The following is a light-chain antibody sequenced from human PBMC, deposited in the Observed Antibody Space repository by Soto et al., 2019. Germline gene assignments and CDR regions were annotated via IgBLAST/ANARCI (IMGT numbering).Light chain of an antibody. Sequence: EIVLTQSPATLSLSPGERATLSCRASQSVSSYLAWYQQKPGQAPRLLIYDASNRATGIPARFSGSGSGTDFTLTITSLAPGAFGVNYCQQRSNWPRTFGQGTKVDIK. CDR1: QSVSSY. CDR3: QQRSNWPRT. V-gene: IGKV3-11*01. CDR2: DAS. J-gene: IGKJ1*01.